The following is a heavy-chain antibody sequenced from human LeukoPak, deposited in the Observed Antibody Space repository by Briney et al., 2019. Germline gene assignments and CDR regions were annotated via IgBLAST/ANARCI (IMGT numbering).Heavy chain of an antibody. D-gene: IGHD4-11*01. CDR2: INHSGST. CDR1: GGSFSGYY. V-gene: IGHV4-34*01. CDR3: ARGGRGSTVTTRQNWFDP. Sequence: SETLSLTCAVYGGSFSGYYWSWIRQPPGKGLEWIGEINHSGSTNYNPSLKSRVTISVDTSKNQFSLKLSSVTAADTAVYYCARGGRGSTVTTRQNWFDPWGQGTLVTVSS. J-gene: IGHJ5*02.